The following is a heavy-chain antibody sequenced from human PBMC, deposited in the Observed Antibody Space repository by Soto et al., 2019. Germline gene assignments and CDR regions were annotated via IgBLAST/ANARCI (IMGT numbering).Heavy chain of an antibody. J-gene: IGHJ6*02. CDR2: IYPGDSNT. CDR3: ARHAYDFWSGHPNPRYYYGMDV. CDR1: GYSFTSYW. D-gene: IGHD3-3*01. V-gene: IGHV5-51*01. Sequence: GESLKISCKGSGYSFTSYWIGWVRQIPGKGLEWMGIIYPGDSNTRYSPSLQGQVTISVDKSISTAYLQWSSLKATDTAMYYCARHAYDFWSGHPNPRYYYGMDVWGQGTTVTVYS.